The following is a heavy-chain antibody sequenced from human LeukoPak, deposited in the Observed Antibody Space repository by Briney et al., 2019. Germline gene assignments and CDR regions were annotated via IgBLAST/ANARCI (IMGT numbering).Heavy chain of an antibody. D-gene: IGHD6-6*01. CDR1: GGSISSSNW. Sequence: PSETLSLTCAVSGGSISSSNWWSWVRQPPGKGLEWIGEIYHSGSTNYNPSLKSRVTISVDKSKNQFSLKLSSVTAADTAVYYCARQSSSSSSYYYYYYMDVWGKGTTVTVSS. CDR2: IYHSGST. CDR3: ARQSSSSSSYYYYYYMDV. V-gene: IGHV4-4*02. J-gene: IGHJ6*03.